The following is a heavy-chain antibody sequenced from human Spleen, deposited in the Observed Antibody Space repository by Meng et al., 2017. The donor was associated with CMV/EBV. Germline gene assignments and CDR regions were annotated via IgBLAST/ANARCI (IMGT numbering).Heavy chain of an antibody. D-gene: IGHD3-22*01. Sequence: SETLSLTCTVSGGSVSSGTYYWSWIRQPPGKGLEWIGYIYYSGTTNYNPSLKSRVTMSVDTSKNQFSLKLSSVSAADTALYYCARDRSSGYCVYWGQGTLVTVSS. V-gene: IGHV4-61*01. CDR2: IYYSGTT. CDR1: GGSVSSGTYY. CDR3: ARDRSSGYCVY. J-gene: IGHJ4*02.